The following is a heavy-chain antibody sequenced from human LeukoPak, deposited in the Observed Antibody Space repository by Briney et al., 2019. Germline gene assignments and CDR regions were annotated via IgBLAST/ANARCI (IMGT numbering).Heavy chain of an antibody. Sequence: SETLSLTCTVSGYAIISGGFSWNCIRQPPGKGLEWIGCIYDRGPAHYNPSLKSRFTISVDRPKNQFFLNVTSLTAADTAVYYCARSRQASGLFSSWGQGTLVVVSS. CDR1: GYAIISGGFS. CDR2: IYDRGPA. J-gene: IGHJ5*02. V-gene: IGHV4-30-2*01. D-gene: IGHD3-10*01. CDR3: ARSRQASGLFSS.